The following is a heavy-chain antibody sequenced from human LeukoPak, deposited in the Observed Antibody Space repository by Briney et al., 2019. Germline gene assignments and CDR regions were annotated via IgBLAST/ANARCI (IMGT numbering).Heavy chain of an antibody. CDR3: AKAKLLWFGELLNFDY. D-gene: IGHD3-10*01. Sequence: PVGSLRLSCAASGFTFDDYAMHWVRQAPGKGLEWVSLISGDGGSTYYADSVKGRFTISRDNSKNSLYLQMNSLRTEDTALYYCAKAKLLWFGELLNFDYWGQGTLVTVSS. V-gene: IGHV3-43*02. CDR2: ISGDGGST. CDR1: GFTFDDYA. J-gene: IGHJ4*02.